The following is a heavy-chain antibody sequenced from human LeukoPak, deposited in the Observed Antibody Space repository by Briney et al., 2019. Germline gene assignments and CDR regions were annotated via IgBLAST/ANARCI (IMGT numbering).Heavy chain of an antibody. Sequence: PSETPSLTCTVSGGSISSYYWSWIRQPPGKGLEWIGYIYYSGSTKYNPSLKSRVTISVDTSKNQFSLKLTSVTAADTAVYYCGRYDSSGYNAFDIWGQGTMVTVSS. CDR1: GGSISSYY. D-gene: IGHD3-22*01. CDR2: IYYSGST. CDR3: GRYDSSGYNAFDI. V-gene: IGHV4-59*08. J-gene: IGHJ3*02.